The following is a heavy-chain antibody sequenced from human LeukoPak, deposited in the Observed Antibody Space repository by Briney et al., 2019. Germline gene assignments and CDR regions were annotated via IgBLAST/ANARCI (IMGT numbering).Heavy chain of an antibody. J-gene: IGHJ4*02. Sequence: GGSLRLSCAASGFTFSDYYMSWLRQAPGKGLEWVSYISSSGSTIYYADSVKGRFTISRDNAKNSLYLQMNSLRAEDTAVYYCARVPYYDYVWGSYRYLDYWGQGTLVTVSS. V-gene: IGHV3-11*01. CDR3: ARVPYYDYVWGSYRYLDY. CDR2: ISSSGSTI. CDR1: GFTFSDYY. D-gene: IGHD3-16*02.